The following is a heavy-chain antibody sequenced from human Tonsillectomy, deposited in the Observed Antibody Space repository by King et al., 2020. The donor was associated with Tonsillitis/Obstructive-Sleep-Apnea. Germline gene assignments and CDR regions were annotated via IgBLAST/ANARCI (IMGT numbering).Heavy chain of an antibody. CDR1: GYTFTSYA. CDR3: ASSTSVGVIIYLMDV. D-gene: IGHD3-3*01. Sequence: QLVQSGAEVKKPGASVKVSCKASGYTFTSYAISWVRQAPGQGLEWMGWISAYNGNTNYAQNLQGRVTMTTDTSTSTAYMELRSLRSDDTAVYYCASSTSVGVIIYLMDVWAKGPTVTVSS. CDR2: ISAYNGNT. V-gene: IGHV1-18*01. J-gene: IGHJ6*03.